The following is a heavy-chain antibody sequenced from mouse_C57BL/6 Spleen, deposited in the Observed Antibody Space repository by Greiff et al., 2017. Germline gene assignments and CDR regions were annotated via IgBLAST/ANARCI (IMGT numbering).Heavy chain of an antibody. CDR1: GFNIKDYY. D-gene: IGHD4-1*01. V-gene: IGHV14-2*01. CDR2: VDPEDGET. J-gene: IGHJ2*01. CDR3: AGSSWEWDY. Sequence: EVQLQASGAELVKPGASVKLSCTASGFNIKDYYMHWVKQRTEQGLERIGRVDPEDGETKYAPKFLGKATITADTSSNTAYLQLGSLTSEDTTVYYCAGSSWEWDYWGQGTTLTVSS.